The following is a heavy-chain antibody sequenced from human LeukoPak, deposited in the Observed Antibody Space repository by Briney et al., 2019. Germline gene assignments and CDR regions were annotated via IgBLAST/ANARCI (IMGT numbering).Heavy chain of an antibody. CDR1: GYSISSGYY. D-gene: IGHD3-10*01. V-gene: IGHV4-38-2*02. CDR3: ARGSGEQLVFDY. CDR2: IYHSGST. J-gene: IGHJ4*02. Sequence: SETLSLTCTVSGYSISSGYYWGWIRQPPGKGLEWIGSIYHSGSTYYNPSLKSRVTISVDTSKNQFSLKLSSVTAADTAVYFCARGSGEQLVFDYLGPGTLVPVFS.